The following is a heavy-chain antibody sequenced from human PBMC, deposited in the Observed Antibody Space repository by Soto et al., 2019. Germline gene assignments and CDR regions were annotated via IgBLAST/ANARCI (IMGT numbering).Heavy chain of an antibody. CDR3: ARDRYSYYDFWSGSLPYYYYGMDV. D-gene: IGHD3-3*01. Sequence: PGGSLRLSCAASGFTFSSYSMNWVRQAPGKGLEWISYIGPSHNDIGYAASVKGRFTISRDNAKDSLYLQMNSLRVEDTAVYYCARDRYSYYDFWSGSLPYYYYGMDVWGQGTTVTVSS. J-gene: IGHJ6*02. CDR2: IGPSHNDI. CDR1: GFTFSSYS. V-gene: IGHV3-21*05.